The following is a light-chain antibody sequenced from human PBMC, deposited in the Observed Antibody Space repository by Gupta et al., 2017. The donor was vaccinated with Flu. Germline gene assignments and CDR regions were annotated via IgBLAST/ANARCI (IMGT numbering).Light chain of an antibody. CDR2: GAS. J-gene: IGKJ5*01. CDR3: QQYNNWPPIT. CDR1: QSVRSN. V-gene: IGKV3-15*01. Sequence: ATLSVSPGERATLSCRASQSVRSNLAWYQQKPGQAPRLLIYGASTRATGIPARFSGSAYGTEFTLTISIRQSEDFAVYYCQQYNNWPPITFGQGTRMEIK.